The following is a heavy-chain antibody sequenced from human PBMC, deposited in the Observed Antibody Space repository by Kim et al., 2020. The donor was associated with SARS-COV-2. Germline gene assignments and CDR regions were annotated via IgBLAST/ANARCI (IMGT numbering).Heavy chain of an antibody. J-gene: IGHJ4*02. Sequence: SVKGRFTISRDNAKNSLYLQMNSLGDEDTAVYYCARDLGYCSGGSCFPLDYWGQGTLVTVSS. V-gene: IGHV3-48*02. CDR3: ARDLGYCSGGSCFPLDY. D-gene: IGHD2-15*01.